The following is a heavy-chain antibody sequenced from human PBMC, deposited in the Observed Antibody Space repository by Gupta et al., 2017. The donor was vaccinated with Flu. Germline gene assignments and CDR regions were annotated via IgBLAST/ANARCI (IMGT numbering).Heavy chain of an antibody. D-gene: IGHD2-15*01. V-gene: IGHV4-38-2*01. CDR2: IYHSGNT. CDR1: GYSISSGYY. CDR3: ARVGYCSGVSCYSLHKIDY. J-gene: IGHJ4*02. Sequence: QVQLQESGPGLVKPSETLSLTCAVSGYSISSGYYWGWIRQPPGKGLEWIGTIYHSGNTYYNPSLKSRVTISVDTSKNQFSLKLSSVTAADTAVYYCARVGYCSGVSCYSLHKIDYWGQGTLVTVSS.